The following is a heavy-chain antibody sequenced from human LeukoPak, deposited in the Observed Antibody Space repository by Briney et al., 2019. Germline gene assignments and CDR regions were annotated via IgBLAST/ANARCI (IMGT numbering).Heavy chain of an antibody. D-gene: IGHD1-26*01. CDR2: IIAIFGTT. J-gene: IGHJ3*01. Sequence: SVKVSCKASGGTISNFVISWVRQAPGQGLEWMGGIIAIFGTTNYAQKFQGRVTITADKSTRTTYMELSSLRSEDTAVYYCARIVGSTGGESWGQGTMVTVSS. CDR3: ARIVGSTGGES. CDR1: GGTISNFV. V-gene: IGHV1-69*06.